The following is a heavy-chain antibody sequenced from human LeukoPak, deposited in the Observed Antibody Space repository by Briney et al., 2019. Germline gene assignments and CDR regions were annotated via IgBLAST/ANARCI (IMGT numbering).Heavy chain of an antibody. J-gene: IGHJ4*02. V-gene: IGHV3-66*02. D-gene: IGHD2-8*01. CDR2: IYSGGST. CDR1: GFTVSSNY. Sequence: PGGSLRHSCAASGFTVSSNYMRWGRQAPGKGLEGVSVIYSGGSTYYADTVKGRFTISRDNSKNTLYLQMNSLRAEDTAVYYCARIYCTNGVCSPVPWIDYWGQGNLVTVSS. CDR3: ARIYCTNGVCSPVPWIDY.